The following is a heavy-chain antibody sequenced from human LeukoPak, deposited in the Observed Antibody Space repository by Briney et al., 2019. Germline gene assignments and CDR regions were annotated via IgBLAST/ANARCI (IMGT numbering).Heavy chain of an antibody. D-gene: IGHD6-6*01. Sequence: PGGSLRLSCAASGFTFRSYSMNWLRQAPGKGLEWVSYISSSNSTIYYGDSVKGRFTISRDNAENSLYLQMNSLRAEDTAVYYCPRGSSSGRGALDYWGQGTLVTVSS. J-gene: IGHJ4*02. V-gene: IGHV3-48*04. CDR2: ISSSNSTI. CDR3: PRGSSSGRGALDY. CDR1: GFTFRSYS.